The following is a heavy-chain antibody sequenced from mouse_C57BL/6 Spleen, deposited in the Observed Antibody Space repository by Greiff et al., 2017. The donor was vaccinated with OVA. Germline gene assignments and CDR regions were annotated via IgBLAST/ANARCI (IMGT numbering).Heavy chain of an antibody. J-gene: IGHJ4*01. CDR1: GYTFTSYW. Sequence: QVQLQQPGAELVKPGASVKMSCKASGYTFTSYWITWVKQRPGQGLEWIGDIYPGSGSTNYTEKFKSKATLTVDTSSSTAYMQLSSLTSEDSAVYYCARRIYYDYEGYAMDYWGQGTSVTVSS. CDR2: IYPGSGST. CDR3: ARRIYYDYEGYAMDY. V-gene: IGHV1-55*01. D-gene: IGHD2-4*01.